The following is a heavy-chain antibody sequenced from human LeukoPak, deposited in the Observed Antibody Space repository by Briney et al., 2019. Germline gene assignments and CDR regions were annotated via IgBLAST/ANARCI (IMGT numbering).Heavy chain of an antibody. CDR2: IKQDGSER. CDR3: ARFYGGSALDN. D-gene: IGHD3-16*01. Sequence: PGGSLRLSCAASGFRFTRYWMSWVRQAPGKGLELVANIKQDGSERYYVDSVKGRFTISRDNGKNTLYLHMNSLRAEDTAVYYCARFYGGSALDNWGQGTMVTVSS. V-gene: IGHV3-7*01. J-gene: IGHJ3*02. CDR1: GFRFTRYW.